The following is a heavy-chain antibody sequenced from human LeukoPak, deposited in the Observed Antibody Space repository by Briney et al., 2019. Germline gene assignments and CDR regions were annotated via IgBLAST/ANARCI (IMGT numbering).Heavy chain of an antibody. D-gene: IGHD4-23*01. CDR3: ARDSYTVVTPEGDYFDY. J-gene: IGHJ4*02. V-gene: IGHV3-20*04. CDR2: FIWIVVTT. Sequence: GGSLGPSVAPPGSTFVVNGMSWAGQAQGKGLEWVPTFIWIVVTTSYAASLRGGSTFPRDNAKNSLYVQMNSLRAEDTALYYCARDSYTVVTPEGDYFDYWGQGTLVTVSS. CDR1: GSTFVVNG.